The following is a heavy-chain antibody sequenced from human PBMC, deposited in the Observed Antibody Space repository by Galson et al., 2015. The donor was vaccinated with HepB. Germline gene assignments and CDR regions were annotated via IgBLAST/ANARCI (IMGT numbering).Heavy chain of an antibody. CDR1: GFTFSSYA. D-gene: IGHD1-26*01. CDR2: ISGSGGST. J-gene: IGHJ4*02. V-gene: IGHV3-23*01. CDR3: AKGTKWELRHRTEFDY. Sequence: SLRLSCAASGFTFSSYAMSWVRQAPGKGLEWVSAISGSGGSTYYADSVKGRFTISRDNSKNTLYLQMNSLRAEDTAVYYCAKGTKWELRHRTEFDYWGQGTLVTVSS.